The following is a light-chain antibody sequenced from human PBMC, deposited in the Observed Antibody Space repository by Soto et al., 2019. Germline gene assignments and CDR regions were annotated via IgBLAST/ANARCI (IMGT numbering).Light chain of an antibody. V-gene: IGKV1-39*01. CDR2: AAS. CDR1: QSISSY. Sequence: DIQMTQSPSSLSASVGDRVTITCRASQSISSYLNWYQQKPGKAPKLLIYAASSLQSGVPSRFSGSGSWTDFTLTISSLQPEDFAANYCQQSYSTLVTFGQGTKVEIK. CDR3: QQSYSTLVT. J-gene: IGKJ1*01.